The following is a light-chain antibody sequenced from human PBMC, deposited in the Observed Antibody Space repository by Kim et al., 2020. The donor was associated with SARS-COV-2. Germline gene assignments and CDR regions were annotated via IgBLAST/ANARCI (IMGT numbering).Light chain of an antibody. V-gene: IGLV3-19*01. CDR1: SLTSFY. CDR3: VSRDRSGHRYV. J-gene: IGLJ1*01. Sequence: ARGQTVRITCQGDSLTSFYASWYRQKPGQAPVLVFFGKNNRPSGVPDRFSASSSGDTASLTIGGAQAEDEGDYYCVSRDRSGHRYVFGTGTKVTVL. CDR2: GKN.